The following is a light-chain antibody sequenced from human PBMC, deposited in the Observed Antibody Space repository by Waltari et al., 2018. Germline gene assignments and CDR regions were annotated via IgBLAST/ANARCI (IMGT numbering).Light chain of an antibody. V-gene: IGLV1-44*01. Sequence: QSGLTQSPSVSGTPGQRVTISCSGSTSNIGSNNVNWYQQFPGTAPKLLIYRNSERPSGVPDRFSGSKSVTSASLAISGLQSEDEAEYYCSAWDDSVHVFGTGTRVTVL. J-gene: IGLJ1*01. CDR3: SAWDDSVHV. CDR2: RNS. CDR1: TSNIGSNN.